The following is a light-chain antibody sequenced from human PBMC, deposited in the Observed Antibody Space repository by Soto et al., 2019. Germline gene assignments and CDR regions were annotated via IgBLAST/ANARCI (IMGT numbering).Light chain of an antibody. CDR3: QQRSNWPPLT. CDR2: AAY. Sequence: DIQMTQSPSSLSASVGDTVTITCRASQSISTYLTWYQQKPGKAPKLLIYAAYNLQSGVPSRFSGSGSGTDFTLTISSLQPEDFAAYYCQQRSNWPPLTFGGGTKVEIK. J-gene: IGKJ4*01. CDR1: QSISTY. V-gene: IGKV1-39*01.